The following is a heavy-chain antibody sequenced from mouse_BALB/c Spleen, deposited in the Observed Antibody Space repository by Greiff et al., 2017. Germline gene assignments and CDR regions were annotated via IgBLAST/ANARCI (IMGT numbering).Heavy chain of an antibody. CDR3: TRSERYDGYAMDY. CDR2: IYPGNSDT. CDR1: GYTFTSYW. Sequence: EVQLQQSGTVLARPGASVKMSCKASGYTFTSYWMHWVKQRPGQGLEWIGAIYPGNSDTSYNQKFKGKAKLTAVTSTSTAYMELSSLTNEDSAVYYCTRSERYDGYAMDYWGQGTSVTVSS. D-gene: IGHD2-14*01. V-gene: IGHV1-5*01. J-gene: IGHJ4*01.